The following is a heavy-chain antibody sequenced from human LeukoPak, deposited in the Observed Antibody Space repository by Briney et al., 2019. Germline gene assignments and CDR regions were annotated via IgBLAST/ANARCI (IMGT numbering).Heavy chain of an antibody. D-gene: IGHD5-18*01. V-gene: IGHV1-46*01. J-gene: IGHJ3*02. CDR1: GYTFTSYY. CDR3: ARVKERDTAMASVTAFDI. Sequence: ASVKVSCKASGYTFTSYYMHWVRQAPGQGLEWMGIINPSGGSTSYAQKFQGRVTMTRDMSTSTVYMELSSLRSEDTAVYYCARVKERDTAMASVTAFDIWGQGTMVTVSS. CDR2: INPSGGST.